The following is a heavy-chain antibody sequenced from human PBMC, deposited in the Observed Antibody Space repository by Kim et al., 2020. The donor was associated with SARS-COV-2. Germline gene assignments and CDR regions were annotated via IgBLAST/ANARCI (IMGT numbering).Heavy chain of an antibody. CDR1: GGSFSGYY. Sequence: SETLSLTCAVYGGSFSGYYWSWIRQPPGKGLEWIGEINHSGSTNYNPSLKSRVTISVDTSKNQFYLKLSSVTAADTAVYYCASGRTMVRGNPRGRFDYWGQGTLVTVSS. CDR2: INHSGST. J-gene: IGHJ4*02. CDR3: ASGRTMVRGNPRGRFDY. D-gene: IGHD3-10*01. V-gene: IGHV4-34*01.